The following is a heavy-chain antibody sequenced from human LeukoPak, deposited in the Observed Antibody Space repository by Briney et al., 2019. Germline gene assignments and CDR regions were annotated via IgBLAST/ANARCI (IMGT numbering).Heavy chain of an antibody. CDR1: GFTFSSYS. V-gene: IGHV3-21*01. J-gene: IGHJ3*01. Sequence: GGSLRLSCAASGFTFSSYSMNWVRQAPGKGLEWVSSISSSSSYIYYADSVKGRFTISRDNAKNSLYLEMFSLRADDTAVYYCAREGAFGASNVWGQGTMVTVSS. CDR2: ISSSSSYI. CDR3: AREGAFGASNV. D-gene: IGHD3-3*01.